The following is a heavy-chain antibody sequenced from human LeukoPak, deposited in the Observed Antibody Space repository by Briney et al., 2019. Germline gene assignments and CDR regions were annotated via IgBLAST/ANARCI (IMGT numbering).Heavy chain of an antibody. J-gene: IGHJ4*02. Sequence: GGSLRLSCAASGFTVSSTYMSWVRQSPGKGLEWVSVVYKDGKMFYIDSVKGRFAISRDTSKNTVYLQMNNLRAEDTAVYYCARSVYDSGGYYRVLDYWGQGTLVTVSS. D-gene: IGHD3-22*01. CDR3: ARSVYDSGGYYRVLDY. CDR1: GFTVSSTY. V-gene: IGHV3-53*01. CDR2: VYKDGKM.